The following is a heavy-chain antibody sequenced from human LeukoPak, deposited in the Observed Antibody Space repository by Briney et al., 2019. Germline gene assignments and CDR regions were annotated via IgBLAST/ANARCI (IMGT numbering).Heavy chain of an antibody. CDR1: GFTFSDYY. Sequence: GGSLRLSCAASGFTFSDYYMSWIRQAPGKGLEWVSYISSSGSTIYYADSVKGRFTISRDNSKNTLYLQMNSLRAEDTAVYYCAKDLTSVVAATQLVYWGQGTLVTVSS. D-gene: IGHD2-15*01. V-gene: IGHV3-11*01. CDR3: AKDLTSVVAATQLVY. J-gene: IGHJ4*02. CDR2: ISSSGSTI.